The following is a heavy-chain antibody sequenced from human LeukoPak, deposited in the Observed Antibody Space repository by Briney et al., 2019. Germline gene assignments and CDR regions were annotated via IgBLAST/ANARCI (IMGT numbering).Heavy chain of an antibody. D-gene: IGHD6-13*01. V-gene: IGHV1-69*13. Sequence: GASVKVSCKASGGTFSSYAISWVRQAPGQGLEWMGGIIPIFGTANYAQKFQGRVTITADESTSTAYMELRSLRSDDTAVYYCARDRPWYSSSWYPNVYYYYYGMDVWGQGTTVTVSS. CDR3: ARDRPWYSSSWYPNVYYYYYGMDV. CDR2: IIPIFGTA. J-gene: IGHJ6*02. CDR1: GGTFSSYA.